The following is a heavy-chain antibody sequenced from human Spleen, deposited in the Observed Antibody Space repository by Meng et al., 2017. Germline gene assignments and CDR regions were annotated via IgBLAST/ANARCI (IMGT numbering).Heavy chain of an antibody. V-gene: IGHV4-34*01. CDR3: ARGPTTMAHDFDY. CDR2: INHSGST. Sequence: VHLRQWGAVLLESSEPLSLPCVVSGGYFSDYYWSWIRQPPAKGLEWIGEINHSGSTNYNPSLESRATISVDTSQSNLSLKLSSVTAADSAVYYRARGPTTMAHDFDYWGQGTLVPSPQ. J-gene: IGHJ4*02. CDR1: GGYFSDYY. D-gene: IGHD4-11*01.